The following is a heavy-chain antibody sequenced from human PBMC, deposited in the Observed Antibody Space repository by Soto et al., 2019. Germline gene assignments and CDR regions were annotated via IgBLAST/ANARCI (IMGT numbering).Heavy chain of an antibody. J-gene: IGHJ4*02. D-gene: IGHD6-19*01. CDR3: AKSPGSSGWYYFDY. CDR2: ISWNSGSI. CDR1: GFTFDDYA. Sequence: EVQLVESGGGLVQPGRSLRLSCAASGFTFDDYAMHWVRQAPGKGLEWVSGISWNSGSIGYADSVKGRFTISRDNAKNSLYLRMNSLRAEDTALYYCAKSPGSSGWYYFDYWGQGTLVTVSS. V-gene: IGHV3-9*01.